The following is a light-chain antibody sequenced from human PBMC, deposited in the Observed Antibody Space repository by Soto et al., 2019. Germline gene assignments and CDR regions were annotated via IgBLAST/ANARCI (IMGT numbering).Light chain of an antibody. CDR1: RSISGW. J-gene: IGKJ1*01. Sequence: DIQMTQSPSTLSASVGDRVTITCRASRSISGWLAWYQHKPGSPPKLLISDASTLESGVPSRFSGSGSRTEFTLTISSLQPDDFATYYCQQYDTYWTLGPGTKVDIK. CDR2: DAS. CDR3: QQYDTYWT. V-gene: IGKV1-5*01.